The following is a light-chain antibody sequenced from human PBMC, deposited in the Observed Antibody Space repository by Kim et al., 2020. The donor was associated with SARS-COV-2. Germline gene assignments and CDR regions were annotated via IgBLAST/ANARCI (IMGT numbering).Light chain of an antibody. CDR3: QSYDNDNHGV. Sequence: KTVSISCTRSSCSSASKYVQWYQRRPGSAPTTLIYGDDQRPSGVPDRFSASIDTSSNSASLIISGLKTEDEADYYCQSYDNDNHGVFGGGTQLTVL. J-gene: IGLJ3*02. CDR1: SCSSASKY. V-gene: IGLV6-57*03. CDR2: GDD.